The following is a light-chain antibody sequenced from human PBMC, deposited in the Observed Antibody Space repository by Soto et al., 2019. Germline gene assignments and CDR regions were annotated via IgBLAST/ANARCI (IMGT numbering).Light chain of an antibody. CDR3: YSYAGAYTFV. CDR2: DVT. Sequence: QSDLTQPRSVSGSAGQSATISCTGTANDVGGHNYVSWYQQHPGEAPKLLIYDVTERPSGVPDRFSGSKSGNTASLTISGLQTEDEADYYCYSYAGAYTFVFGTGTKVTV. V-gene: IGLV2-11*01. J-gene: IGLJ1*01. CDR1: ANDVGGHNY.